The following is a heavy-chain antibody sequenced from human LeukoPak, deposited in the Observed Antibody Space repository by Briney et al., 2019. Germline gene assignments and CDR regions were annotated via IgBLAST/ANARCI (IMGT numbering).Heavy chain of an antibody. CDR1: GGSISSYY. CDR3: ARDLGWLSHPHYYYYYMDV. V-gene: IGHV4-4*07. Sequence: KPSETLSLTCTVCGGSISSYYWMWIGPPARKGLAWVGRIYTSGSTNYNPSLTSRVTISVDESKNQFSLKLSSATAADTAVYYCARDLGWLSHPHYYYYYMDVWGKGTTVTVSS. J-gene: IGHJ6*03. CDR2: IYTSGST. D-gene: IGHD3-22*01.